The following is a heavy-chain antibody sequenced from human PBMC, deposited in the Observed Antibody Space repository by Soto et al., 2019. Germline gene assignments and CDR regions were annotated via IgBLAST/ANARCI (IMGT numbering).Heavy chain of an antibody. Sequence: GASVKVSCKASGYSFINFDTSWVRQAAGQGPEWLGWMNPGSGKTGYTSKFQGRVGMTRDASTATSHLDLTSLTSDDTAVYYCARMASAGTLNWFDPWGPGTLVTVSS. V-gene: IGHV1-8*02. CDR2: MNPGSGKT. CDR3: ARMASAGTLNWFDP. J-gene: IGHJ5*02. D-gene: IGHD6-13*01. CDR1: GYSFINFD.